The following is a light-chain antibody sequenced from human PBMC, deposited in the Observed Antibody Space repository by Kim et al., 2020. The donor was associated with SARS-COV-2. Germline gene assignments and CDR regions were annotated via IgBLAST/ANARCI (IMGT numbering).Light chain of an antibody. CDR3: QSYNRSNVV. J-gene: IGLJ2*01. CDR2: EDD. CDR1: SGSIDDNY. V-gene: IGLV6-57*04. Sequence: NFMLTQPHSVSESPGKTVTISCTRSSGSIDDNYVQWYQQRPGGVPTTVIYEDDERPSGVSDRFSGYIDNSSNSASLTISGLKTEDEADYYCQSYNRSNVVFGAGTKGTVL.